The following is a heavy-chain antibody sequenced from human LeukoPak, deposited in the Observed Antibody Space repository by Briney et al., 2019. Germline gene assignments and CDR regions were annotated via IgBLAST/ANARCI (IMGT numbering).Heavy chain of an antibody. J-gene: IGHJ4*02. V-gene: IGHV1-2*02. CDR1: GYTFTSYY. D-gene: IGHD1-26*01. CDR2: INPDSGGT. CDR3: ARENIVGATPNDY. Sequence: GASVKVSCKASGYTFTSYYMHWVRQAPGQGLEWMGWINPDSGGTNYAQKFQGRVTMTRDTSISTAYMELSRLRSDDTAVYYCARENIVGATPNDYWGQGTLVTVSS.